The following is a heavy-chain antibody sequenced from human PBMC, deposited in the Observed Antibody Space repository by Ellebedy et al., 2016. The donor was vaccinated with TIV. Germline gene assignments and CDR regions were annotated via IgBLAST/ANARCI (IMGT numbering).Heavy chain of an antibody. V-gene: IGHV3-30*03. CDR2: ISYDGSNK. Sequence: GESLKISCAASGFTFSSYGMHWVRQAPGKGLEWVAVISYDGSNKYYADSVKGRFTISRDNSKNTLYLQMNTLRAEDTAVYYCAAAGRPYDYNSMDVWGQGTTVTVSS. CDR1: GFTFSSYG. CDR3: AAAGRPYDYNSMDV. D-gene: IGHD3-10*01. J-gene: IGHJ6*02.